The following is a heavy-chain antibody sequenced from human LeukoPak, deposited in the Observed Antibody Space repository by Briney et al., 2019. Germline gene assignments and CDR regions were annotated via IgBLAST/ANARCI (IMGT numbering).Heavy chain of an antibody. CDR3: ARGSLRTGYPLYYFDY. CDR2: IIPIFGTA. J-gene: IGHJ4*02. D-gene: IGHD3/OR15-3a*01. V-gene: IGHV1-69*05. Sequence: SVKVSCKASGYTFTSYGISWVRQAPGQGLEWMGGIIPIFGTANYAQKFQGRVTITTDESTSTAYMELSSLRSEDTAVYYCARGSLRTGYPLYYFDYWGQGTLVTVSS. CDR1: GYTFTSYG.